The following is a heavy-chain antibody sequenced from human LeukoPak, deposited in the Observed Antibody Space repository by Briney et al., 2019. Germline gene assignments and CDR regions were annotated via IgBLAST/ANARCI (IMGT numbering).Heavy chain of an antibody. Sequence: GGSLRLSCAASGFTFSSYAMSWVRQAPGKGLEWVSAISGSGGSTYYADSVKGRFTISRDNSKNTLYLQMNSLRAEDTAVYYCAKEGALGYCSSTSCEDAFDIWGQGTLVTVSS. CDR3: AKEGALGYCSSTSCEDAFDI. D-gene: IGHD2-2*01. V-gene: IGHV3-23*01. CDR2: ISGSGGST. J-gene: IGHJ3*02. CDR1: GFTFSSYA.